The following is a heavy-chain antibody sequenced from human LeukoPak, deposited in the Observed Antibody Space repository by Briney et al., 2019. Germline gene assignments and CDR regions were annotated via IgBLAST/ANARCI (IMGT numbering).Heavy chain of an antibody. CDR2: IYYSGST. D-gene: IGHD1-14*01. J-gene: IGHJ6*02. V-gene: IGHV4-59*01. CDR1: GGSISSYY. Sequence: SGTLSLTCTVSGGSISSYYWSWIRQPPGKGLEWIGYIYYSGSTNYNPSLKSRVTISVDTSKNQFSLKLSSVTAAETAVYYCARVPPTTPYSYYYYGMDVWGQGTTVTVSS. CDR3: ARVPPTTPYSYYYYGMDV.